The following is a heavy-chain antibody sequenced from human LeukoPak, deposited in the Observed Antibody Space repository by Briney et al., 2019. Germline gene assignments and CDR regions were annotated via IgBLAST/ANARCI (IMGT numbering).Heavy chain of an antibody. D-gene: IGHD6-19*01. Sequence: SETLSLTCTVSGGSISSYYWSWIRQPPGKAPEWIGYIYYSGSTNYNPSLKSRVTLSLDMSKNQFSLKLSSVTAADTAVYYCARDSSGLNWFDPWGQGTLVTVSS. J-gene: IGHJ5*02. CDR3: ARDSSGLNWFDP. CDR1: GGSISSYY. V-gene: IGHV4-59*01. CDR2: IYYSGST.